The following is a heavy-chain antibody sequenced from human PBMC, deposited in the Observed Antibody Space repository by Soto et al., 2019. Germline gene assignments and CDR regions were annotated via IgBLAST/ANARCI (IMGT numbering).Heavy chain of an antibody. V-gene: IGHV4-59*01. CDR1: GAPITSNY. J-gene: IGHJ4*02. CDR3: AIVTVTGYFESLDS. D-gene: IGHD3-9*01. CDR2: LDHQGYS. Sequence: KSSETLSLTCSVSGAPITSNYWTWIRQPPGKGLEWIGYLDHQGYSNYSPSLRSRVSMSIDTSKNQLSLKVHSVTAADTAVYYCAIVTVTGYFESLDSCGQTPLLTVS.